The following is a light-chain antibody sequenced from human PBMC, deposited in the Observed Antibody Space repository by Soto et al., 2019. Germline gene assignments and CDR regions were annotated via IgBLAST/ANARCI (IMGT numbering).Light chain of an antibody. CDR1: QSLVYSDGNTY. CDR3: MQGTHWPLT. Sequence: DVVMTQSPLSLPVTLGQPASISCRSSQSLVYSDGNTYLTWFQQRPGQSPRRLIYKVSNRDSGVPDRVSGSGSGNDFTLKISRVEAEDVGVYYCMQGTHWPLTFGGGTKVEIK. J-gene: IGKJ4*01. CDR2: KVS. V-gene: IGKV2-30*01.